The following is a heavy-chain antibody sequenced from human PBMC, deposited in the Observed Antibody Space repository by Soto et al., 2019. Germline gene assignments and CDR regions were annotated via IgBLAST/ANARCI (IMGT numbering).Heavy chain of an antibody. Sequence: SETLSLTCTVAGGSVSNGSYYWSWIRQPPGKGLEWIGNIYYTGSSKYNPALKSRVTISVGTSKNQTSLRLNSVTAADTAVYYCARSGSYVRDAFDIWGQGTMVTVSS. V-gene: IGHV4-61*01. D-gene: IGHD1-26*01. CDR3: ARSGSYVRDAFDI. CDR2: IYYTGSS. J-gene: IGHJ3*02. CDR1: GGSVSNGSYY.